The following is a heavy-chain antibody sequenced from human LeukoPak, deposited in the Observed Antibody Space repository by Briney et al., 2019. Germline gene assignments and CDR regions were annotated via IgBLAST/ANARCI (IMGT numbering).Heavy chain of an antibody. J-gene: IGHJ6*02. V-gene: IGHV4-4*07. CDR3: ARTRTIFGGGYYYYGMDV. CDR2: IYTSGST. CDR1: GGSISSYY. D-gene: IGHD3-3*01. Sequence: SETLSLTCTVSGGSISSYYWSWIRQPAGKGLKWIGRIYTSGSTNYNPSLKSRVTMSVDTSKNQFSLKLSSVTAADTAVYYCARTRTIFGGGYYYYGMDVWGQGTTVTVSS.